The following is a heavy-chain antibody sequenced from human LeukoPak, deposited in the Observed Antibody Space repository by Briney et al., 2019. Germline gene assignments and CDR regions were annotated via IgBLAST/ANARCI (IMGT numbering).Heavy chain of an antibody. CDR1: GYIFTNYW. V-gene: IGHV5-51*01. D-gene: IGHD1-26*01. CDR2: IYPDDSDT. CDR3: ARRATTEWFDP. Sequence: GESLKISCKGSGYIFTNYWIGWVRQMPGKGLEWMGIIYPDDSDTRYSPSFQGQVTISADKSISTAYLQWSSLKASDTAMYYCARRATTEWFDPWGQGTLVTVSS. J-gene: IGHJ5*02.